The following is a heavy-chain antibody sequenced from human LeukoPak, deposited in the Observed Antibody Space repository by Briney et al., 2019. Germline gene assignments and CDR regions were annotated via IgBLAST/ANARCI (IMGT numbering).Heavy chain of an antibody. CDR1: GDSISSYY. D-gene: IGHD3-10*01. V-gene: IGHV4-59*01. Sequence: SETLSLTCTVSGDSISSYYWSWIRQPPGKGLEWIGYIHYSGSTNYNPSLKSRVTISIDTSKNQFSLKVSSVTAADTAVYYCARWHYGSTSFDYWGQGTPVTVSS. CDR2: IHYSGST. J-gene: IGHJ4*02. CDR3: ARWHYGSTSFDY.